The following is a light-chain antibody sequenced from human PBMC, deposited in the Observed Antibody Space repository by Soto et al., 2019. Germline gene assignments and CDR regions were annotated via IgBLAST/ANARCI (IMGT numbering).Light chain of an antibody. V-gene: IGLV2-8*01. J-gene: IGLJ1*01. Sequence: QSALTQPPSASGSPGQSVTISCTGSSSDIGGYDFVSWYQQHPGKVPKLLIYDVTKRPSGVPDRFSGSKSGNTASLTVSGLQADDEADYYCGSHAGSKNYYLFGPGTKVTVL. CDR2: DVT. CDR3: GSHAGSKNYYL. CDR1: SSDIGGYDF.